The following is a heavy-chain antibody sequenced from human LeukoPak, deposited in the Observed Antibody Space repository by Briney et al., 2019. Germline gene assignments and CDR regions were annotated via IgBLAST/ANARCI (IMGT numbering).Heavy chain of an antibody. CDR2: IIPIFGTA. V-gene: IGHV1-69*13. CDR3: ARPKRPLGYCSSTSCYYYGMDV. J-gene: IGHJ6*02. Sequence: SVKVSCKASGGTVSSYAISWVRQAPGQGLEWMGGIIPIFGTANYAQKFQGRVTITADESTSTAYMELSSLRSEDTAVYYCARPKRPLGYCSSTSCYYYGMDVWGQGTTVTVSS. D-gene: IGHD2-2*01. CDR1: GGTVSSYA.